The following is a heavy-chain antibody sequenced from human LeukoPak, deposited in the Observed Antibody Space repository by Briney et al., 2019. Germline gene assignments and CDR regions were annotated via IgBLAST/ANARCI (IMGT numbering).Heavy chain of an antibody. V-gene: IGHV1-8*01. CDR2: MNPSSGNT. CDR1: GYTFTAYE. Sequence: GASVKVSCKTSGYTFTAYEIHWVRQATGQGLEWMGWMNPSSGNTGYEQKFQGRVTMTRDTSMTTAYMELSSLRFEDTATYYCARGGARSFAPWGQGTLVTVSS. CDR3: ARGGARSFAP. J-gene: IGHJ5*02. D-gene: IGHD1-26*01.